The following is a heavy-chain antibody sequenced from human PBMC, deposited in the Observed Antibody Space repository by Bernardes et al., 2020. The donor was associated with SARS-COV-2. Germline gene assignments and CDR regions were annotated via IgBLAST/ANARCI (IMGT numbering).Heavy chain of an antibody. D-gene: IGHD6-19*01. J-gene: IGHJ4*02. CDR3: ARDAVAGTTPYYFGC. CDR1: GFTFSSYS. CDR2: ISSSSSYI. Sequence: GGSLRLSCAASGFTFSSYSMNWVRQAPGKGLEWVSSISSSSSYIYYADSVKGRFTISRDNAKNSLYLQMNSLRAEDTAIYYCARDAVAGTTPYYFGCWGQETLVTVS. V-gene: IGHV3-21*01.